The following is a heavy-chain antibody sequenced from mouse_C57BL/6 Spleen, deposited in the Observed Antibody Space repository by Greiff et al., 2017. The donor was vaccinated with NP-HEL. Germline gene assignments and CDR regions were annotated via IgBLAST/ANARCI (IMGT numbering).Heavy chain of an antibody. CDR2: ILPGSGST. Sequence: VQLQQSGAELMKPGASVKLSCKATGYTFTGYWIEWVKQRPGHGLEWIGEILPGSGSTNYNAKFKGKATFTADTSSNTDYMQLSSLTTEDSAIYYCARYYDYDRGFAYWGQGTLVTVSA. D-gene: IGHD2-4*01. V-gene: IGHV1-9*01. CDR3: ARYYDYDRGFAY. CDR1: GYTFTGYW. J-gene: IGHJ3*01.